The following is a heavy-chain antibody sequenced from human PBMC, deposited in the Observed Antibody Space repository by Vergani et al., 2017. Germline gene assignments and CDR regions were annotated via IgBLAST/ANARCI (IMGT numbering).Heavy chain of an antibody. V-gene: IGHV1-18*01. CDR1: GGTFSSYA. D-gene: IGHD3-22*01. J-gene: IGHJ4*02. Sequence: QVQLVQSGAEVKKPGSSVKVSCKASGGTFSSYAISWVRQAPGQGLEWMGWISAYNGNTNYAQKLQGRVTMTTDTSTSTAYMELRSLRSDDTAVYYCARTYYDSSGYYYYFDYWGQGTLVTVSS. CDR3: ARTYYDSSGYYYYFDY. CDR2: ISAYNGNT.